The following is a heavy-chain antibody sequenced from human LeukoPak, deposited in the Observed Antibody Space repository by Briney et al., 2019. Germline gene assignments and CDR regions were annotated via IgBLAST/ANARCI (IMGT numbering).Heavy chain of an antibody. J-gene: IGHJ2*01. CDR3: AKTATGQYFYFDL. Sequence: HPGGSLRLSCAASGFTFHYSGMHWVRQTPGKGLQWVGYISYDGNNDYYGDSVKGRFTISRDNSEKTLHLQMNSLRTEDTAVYYCAKTATGQYFYFDLWGRGTLVTVSS. CDR1: GFTFHYSG. CDR2: ISYDGNND. D-gene: IGHD1-1*01. V-gene: IGHV3-30*18.